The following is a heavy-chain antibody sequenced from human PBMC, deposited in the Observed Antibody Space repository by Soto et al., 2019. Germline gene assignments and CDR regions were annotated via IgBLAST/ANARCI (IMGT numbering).Heavy chain of an antibody. CDR3: ARTDSGSSYDFDY. J-gene: IGHJ4*02. Sequence: SVKVSCKASGGTFSSYTISWVRQAPGQGLEWMGRIIPILGIANYAQKFQGRVTITADKSTSTAYMELSSLRSEDTAVYYCARTDSGSSYDFDYWGQGTLVTVSS. CDR1: GGTFSSYT. CDR2: IIPILGIA. D-gene: IGHD1-26*01. V-gene: IGHV1-69*02.